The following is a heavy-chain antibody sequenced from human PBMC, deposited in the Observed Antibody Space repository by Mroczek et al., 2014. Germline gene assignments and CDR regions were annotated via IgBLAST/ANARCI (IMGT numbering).Heavy chain of an antibody. V-gene: IGHV3-15*01. Sequence: VQLVESGGGLVKPGGSLRLSCAASGFTFSNAWMSWVRQAPGKGLEWVGRIKSKTDGGTTDYAAPVKGRFTISRDDSKDTLYLQMNSLKTEDTAVYYCTTAGAYYDFWSGYRYFDYWGQGTLVTVSS. CDR1: GFTFSNAW. CDR2: IKSKTDGGTT. CDR3: TTAGAYYDFWSGYRYFDY. J-gene: IGHJ4*02. D-gene: IGHD3-3*01.